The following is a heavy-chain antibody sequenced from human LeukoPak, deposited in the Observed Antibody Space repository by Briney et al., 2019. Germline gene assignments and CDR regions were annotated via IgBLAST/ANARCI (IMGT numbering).Heavy chain of an antibody. D-gene: IGHD2-15*01. V-gene: IGHV1-8*01. CDR1: GYTFTNFD. CDR2: MSPNSGNT. Sequence: ASVKVSCKASGYTFTNFDINWVRQATGQGLEWMGWMSPNSGNTGYAQGFLGRVTMTRNTSISTAYMELSSLRSDDTAVYYCARTPPYCFGGSCYLNYWGQGSLVTVSS. J-gene: IGHJ4*02. CDR3: ARTPPYCFGGSCYLNY.